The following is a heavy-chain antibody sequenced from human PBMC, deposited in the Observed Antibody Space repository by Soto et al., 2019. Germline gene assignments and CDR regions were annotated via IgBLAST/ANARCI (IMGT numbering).Heavy chain of an antibody. D-gene: IGHD6-25*01. CDR3: ASQRAAGLDY. CDR1: GYTVTTYY. Sequence: SVKVSCKATGYTVTTYYCHWVRQATGQGLEWMGGMNPNSGNTGYAQKFQGRVTMTRNTSISTAYMELSSLRSEDTAVYYCASQRAAGLDYCGQGTLVTVSS. V-gene: IGHV1-8*01. CDR2: MNPNSGNT. J-gene: IGHJ4*02.